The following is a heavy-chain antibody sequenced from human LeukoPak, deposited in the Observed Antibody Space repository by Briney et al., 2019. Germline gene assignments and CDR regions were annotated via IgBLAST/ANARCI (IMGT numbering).Heavy chain of an antibody. CDR2: INHSGST. J-gene: IGHJ4*02. V-gene: IGHV4-34*01. CDR3: ARRGYCSSTSCPTGDY. CDR1: GGSFSGYY. D-gene: IGHD2-2*01. Sequence: SETLSLTCAVYGGSFSGYYWSWIRQPPGKGLGWIGEINHSGSTNYNPSLKSRVTISVDTSKNQFSLKLSSVTAADTAVYYCARRGYCSSTSCPTGDYWGQGTLVTVSS.